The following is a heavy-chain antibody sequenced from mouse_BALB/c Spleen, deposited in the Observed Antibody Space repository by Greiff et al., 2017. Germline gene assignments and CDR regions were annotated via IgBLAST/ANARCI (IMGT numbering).Heavy chain of an antibody. CDR3: ARDKPGTWFAY. CDR2: INSNGGST. J-gene: IGHJ3*01. CDR1: GFTFSSYG. Sequence: DVQLVESGGGLVQPGGSLKLSCAASGFTFSSYGMSWVRQTPDKRLELVATINSNGGSTYYPDSVKGRFTISRDNAKNTLYLQMSSLKSEDTAMYYGARDKPGTWFAYWGQGTLVTVSA. V-gene: IGHV5-6-3*01.